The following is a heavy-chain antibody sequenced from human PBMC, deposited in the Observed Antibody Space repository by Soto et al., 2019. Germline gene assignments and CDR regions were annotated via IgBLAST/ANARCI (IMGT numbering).Heavy chain of an antibody. V-gene: IGHV3-30-3*01. Sequence: PGGSLILSCAASGFTFSSYAMHWVRQAPGKGLGWVAVISYDGSNKYYAESVKGRFTISRDNSKKTLYLQMNSLRAEDTAVYYCARDYYGSGNSNWFDPWGQGTLVTVSS. CDR1: GFTFSSYA. CDR2: ISYDGSNK. D-gene: IGHD3-10*01. CDR3: ARDYYGSGNSNWFDP. J-gene: IGHJ5*02.